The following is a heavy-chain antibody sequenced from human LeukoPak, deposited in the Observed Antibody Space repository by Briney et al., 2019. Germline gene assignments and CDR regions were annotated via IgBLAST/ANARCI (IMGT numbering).Heavy chain of an antibody. CDR1: GGSLSSSNW. J-gene: IGHJ4*02. V-gene: IGHV4-4*02. Sequence: SETLSLTCAVSGGSLSSSNWWSWVRQPPGKGLEWIGEIYHSGSTNYNPSLKSRVTISVDKSNNQFSLKLSSVTAADTAVYYCARQDTAMVYFDYWGQGSLVTVSS. CDR3: ARQDTAMVYFDY. D-gene: IGHD5-18*01. CDR2: IYHSGST.